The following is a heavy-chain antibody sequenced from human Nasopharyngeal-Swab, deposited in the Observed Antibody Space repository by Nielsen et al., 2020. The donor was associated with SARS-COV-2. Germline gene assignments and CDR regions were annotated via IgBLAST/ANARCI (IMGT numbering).Heavy chain of an antibody. CDR2: ITSGNSV. CDR1: GFTFSPYT. V-gene: IGHV3-48*04. CDR3: ARERGGGYGDY. J-gene: IGHJ4*02. Sequence: GESLKISCATSGFTFSPYTMTWVRQAPGKGLQWISYITSGNSVQYADSVRGRFTLSRDNAKNSLDLQMNSLTAEDTAVYYCARERGGGYGDYWGQGTLVTVSS. D-gene: IGHD5-12*01.